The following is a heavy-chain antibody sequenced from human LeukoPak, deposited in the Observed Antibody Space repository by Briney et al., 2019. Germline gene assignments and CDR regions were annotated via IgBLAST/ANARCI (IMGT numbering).Heavy chain of an antibody. CDR1: GGSISSYY. D-gene: IGHD3-22*01. V-gene: IGHV4-59*01. CDR2: IYYSGST. CDR3: ARGWLLLGYFDY. J-gene: IGHJ4*02. Sequence: SETLSLTCTVSGGSISSYYWSWIRQPPGKGLEWIGYIYYSGSTNYNPSLKSRVTISVDTSKNQFSLKLSSVTAADTAVYYCARGWLLLGYFDYWGQGTLVTVSS.